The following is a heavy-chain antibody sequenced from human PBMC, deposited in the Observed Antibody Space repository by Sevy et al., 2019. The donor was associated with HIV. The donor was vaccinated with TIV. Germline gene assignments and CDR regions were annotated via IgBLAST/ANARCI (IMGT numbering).Heavy chain of an antibody. CDR3: ARLVDSGYVDY. CDR2: MYHSGLI. J-gene: IGHJ4*02. CDR1: GGSTSSSY. Sequence: SETLSLTCTVSGGSTSSSYWTWIRQPPGKRLEWIGYMYHSGLINYNPSLKSRLTLSIDTSKNQFSLKLSSVTAADTAVYYCARLVDSGYVDYWGQGTLVTVSS. D-gene: IGHD3-22*01. V-gene: IGHV4-59*12.